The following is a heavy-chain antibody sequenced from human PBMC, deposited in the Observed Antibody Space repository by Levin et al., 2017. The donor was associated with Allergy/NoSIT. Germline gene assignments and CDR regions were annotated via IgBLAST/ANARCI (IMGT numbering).Heavy chain of an antibody. V-gene: IGHV3-33*01. D-gene: IGHD4-17*01. CDR1: GYTFSSYG. CDR3: ARDPAPYGDYASDGLDV. CDR2: IWYDGSDQ. J-gene: IGHJ6*02. Sequence: LSLTCAASGYTFSSYGVHWVRQTPGKGLEWVALIWYDGSDQYYADSVKGRFTISRDNLKNTVYLQMNSLRGEDTAVYYCARDPAPYGDYASDGLDVWGQGTTVTVSS.